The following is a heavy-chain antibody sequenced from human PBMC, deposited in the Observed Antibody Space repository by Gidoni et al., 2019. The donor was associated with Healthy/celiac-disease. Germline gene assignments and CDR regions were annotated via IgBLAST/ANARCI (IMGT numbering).Heavy chain of an antibody. D-gene: IGHD6-19*01. CDR3: ARERMGVAVAGNYYYYYGMDV. J-gene: IGHJ6*02. Sequence: EVQLVESGGGLVQPGGSLRLSCAASGFTFSRYEMNWVRQAPGKGLEWVSYIRSSGSTIYYADSVKCRFTISRDNAKNSLYLQMNSLRAEDTAVYYCARERMGVAVAGNYYYYYGMDVWGQGTTVTVSS. CDR1: GFTFSRYE. CDR2: IRSSGSTI. V-gene: IGHV3-48*03.